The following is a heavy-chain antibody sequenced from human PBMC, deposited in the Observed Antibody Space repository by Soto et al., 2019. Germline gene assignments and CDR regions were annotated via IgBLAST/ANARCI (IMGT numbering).Heavy chain of an antibody. CDR3: AREEDISGYDYLGYGMDV. Sequence: GGSLRLSCAASGFTFSSYAMHWVRQAPGKGLEWVAVISYDGSNKYYADSVKGRFTISRDNSKNTLYLQMNSLRAEDTAVYYCAREEDISGYDYLGYGMDVWGQGTTVTVSS. CDR2: ISYDGSNK. D-gene: IGHD5-12*01. CDR1: GFTFSSYA. V-gene: IGHV3-30-3*01. J-gene: IGHJ6*02.